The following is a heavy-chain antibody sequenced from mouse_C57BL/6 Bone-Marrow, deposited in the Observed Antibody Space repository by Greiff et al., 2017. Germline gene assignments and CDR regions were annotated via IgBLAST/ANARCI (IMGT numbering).Heavy chain of an antibody. J-gene: IGHJ2*01. CDR1: GYTFTDYE. CDR2: IDPETGGT. Sequence: QVQLQQSGAELVRPGASVTLSCKASGYTFTDYEMHWVKQTPVHGLEWIGAIDPETGGTAYNQKFKGKAILTADKSSSTAYMELRSLTSEDSAVYYCTRPTILPVYFDYWGQGTTLTFAA. CDR3: TRPTILPVYFDY. V-gene: IGHV1-15*01.